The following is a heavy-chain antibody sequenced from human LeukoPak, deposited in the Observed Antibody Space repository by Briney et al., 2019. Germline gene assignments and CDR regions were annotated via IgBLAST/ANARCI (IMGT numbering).Heavy chain of an antibody. D-gene: IGHD6-19*01. Sequence: GGSLRLSCAASGFTFSSYAMHWVRQAPGKGLEWVSVISYDGSNKYYADSVKGRFTISRDNSKNTLYLQMNSLRAEDTAVYYCARDPGIAVAEDYWGQGTLVTVSS. V-gene: IGHV3-30-3*01. J-gene: IGHJ4*02. CDR3: ARDPGIAVAEDY. CDR2: ISYDGSNK. CDR1: GFTFSSYA.